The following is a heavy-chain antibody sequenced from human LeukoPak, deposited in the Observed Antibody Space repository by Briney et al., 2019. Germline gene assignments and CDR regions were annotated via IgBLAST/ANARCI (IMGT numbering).Heavy chain of an antibody. V-gene: IGHV3-30-3*01. Sequence: GGSLRLSCAASGFTFSSYAMHWVRQAPGKGLEWVAVISYDGSNKYYADSVKGRFTISRDNSKNTLYLQMNSPRAEDTAVYYCAREVNNWNYALLDYWGQGTLVTVSS. CDR1: GFTFSSYA. J-gene: IGHJ4*02. CDR3: AREVNNWNYALLDY. CDR2: ISYDGSNK. D-gene: IGHD1-7*01.